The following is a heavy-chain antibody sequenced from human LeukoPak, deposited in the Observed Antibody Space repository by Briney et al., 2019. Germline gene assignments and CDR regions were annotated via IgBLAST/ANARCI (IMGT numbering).Heavy chain of an antibody. CDR2: ISGSGGST. Sequence: GGYLRLSCAASGFTFSSYAMSWVRQAPGKGLEWVSAISGSGGSTYYADSVKGRFTISRDNSKNTLYLQMNSLRAEDTAVYYCARDTRLMYYFDFWGQGALVTVSS. V-gene: IGHV3-23*01. D-gene: IGHD2-2*01. CDR3: ARDTRLMYYFDF. J-gene: IGHJ4*02. CDR1: GFTFSSYA.